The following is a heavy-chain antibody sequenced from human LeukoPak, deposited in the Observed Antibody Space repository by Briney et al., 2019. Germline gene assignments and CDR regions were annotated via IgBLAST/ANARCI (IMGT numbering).Heavy chain of an antibody. Sequence: GESLKISCKGSGYSFTSYWIGWVRQMPGKGLEWMGIIYPGDSDARYSPSFQGQVTISADKSISTAYLQWSSLKASDTAMYYCARLDCGWFGELFRMGKACADAFDIWGQGTMVTVSS. CDR3: ARLDCGWFGELFRMGKACADAFDI. V-gene: IGHV5-51*01. CDR1: GYSFTSYW. CDR2: IYPGDSDA. J-gene: IGHJ3*02. D-gene: IGHD3-10*01.